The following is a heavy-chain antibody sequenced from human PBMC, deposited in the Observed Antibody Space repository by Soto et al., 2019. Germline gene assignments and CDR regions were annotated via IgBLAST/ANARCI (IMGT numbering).Heavy chain of an antibody. CDR1: GGSISSSNW. V-gene: IGHV4-4*02. J-gene: IGHJ4*02. D-gene: IGHD4-4*01. CDR2: IFHSGTT. Sequence: QVQLQESGPRLVKPSGTLSLTCAVSGGSISSSNWWSWVRQPPGKGLEWIGQIFHSGTTNYKPSLNRRVTSSLDKSKDQFSLQLSSVTAADTAVYYCASLGTTITSFDYWGQGTLVTVSS. CDR3: ASLGTTITSFDY.